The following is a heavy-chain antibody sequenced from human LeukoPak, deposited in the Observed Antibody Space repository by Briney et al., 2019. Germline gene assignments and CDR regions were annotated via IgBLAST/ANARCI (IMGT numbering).Heavy chain of an antibody. V-gene: IGHV3-30*02. CDR1: GFTFSSYG. CDR2: IRYDGSNK. Sequence: GGSLRLSCAASGFTFSSYGMHWVRQAPGKGLEWVAFIRYDGSNKYYADSVKGRFTISRDNSKNTLYLQMNSLRAEDTAVYYCAKEKVVVIHHDAFDIWGRGTMVTVSS. CDR3: AKEKVVVIHHDAFDI. D-gene: IGHD3-22*01. J-gene: IGHJ3*02.